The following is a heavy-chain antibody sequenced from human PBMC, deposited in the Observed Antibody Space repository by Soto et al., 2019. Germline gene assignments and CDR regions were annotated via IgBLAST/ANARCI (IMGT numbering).Heavy chain of an antibody. V-gene: IGHV3-9*01. J-gene: IGHJ4*02. CDR3: AKVDYYGTTSFYFDY. D-gene: IGHD3-10*01. Sequence: EVQLVESGGGLVQPGGSLRLACAASGFTFDDYAMYWVRQAPGKGLEWVSHITWNSNNIAYADSVRGRFTISRDNAKNLVYLQMNSLRAEDTAFYYCAKVDYYGTTSFYFDYWGQGTLVTVSS. CDR2: ITWNSNNI. CDR1: GFTFDDYA.